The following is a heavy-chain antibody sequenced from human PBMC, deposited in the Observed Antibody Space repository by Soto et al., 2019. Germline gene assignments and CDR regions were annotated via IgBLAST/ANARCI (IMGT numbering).Heavy chain of an antibody. D-gene: IGHD4-17*01. CDR1: GYTFTDYY. Sequence: QVQVVQSGAEVKKPGASVKVSCKASGYTFTDYYMHWIRQAPGQGLEWMGWIAPHRDGTEFAQKFQGRITLTGATSTSTADMELTGLTSADTAVYFCARGRYGDNAFDIWGQGTVGTVSA. CDR3: ARGRYGDNAFDI. V-gene: IGHV1-2*02. J-gene: IGHJ3*02. CDR2: IAPHRDGT.